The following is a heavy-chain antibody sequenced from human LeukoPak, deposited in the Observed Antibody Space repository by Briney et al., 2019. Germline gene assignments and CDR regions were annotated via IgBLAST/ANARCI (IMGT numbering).Heavy chain of an antibody. CDR1: GFTFSSYA. CDR2: ISGSGGST. V-gene: IGHV3-23*01. J-gene: IGHJ6*02. Sequence: GGSLRLSCAASGFTFSSYAMSWVRQAPGKGLEWVSAISGSGGSTYYADSVKGRFTTPRDNSKNTLYLQMNSLRAEDTAVYYCAKSHGYYDSSGYYYAYYGMDVWGQGTTVTVSS. D-gene: IGHD3-22*01. CDR3: AKSHGYYDSSGYYYAYYGMDV.